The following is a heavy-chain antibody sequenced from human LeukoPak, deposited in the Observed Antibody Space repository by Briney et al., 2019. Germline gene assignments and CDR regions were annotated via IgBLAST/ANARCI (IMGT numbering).Heavy chain of an antibody. CDR2: IRGNGET. CDR3: ATEGFYY. Sequence: GGSLRLSCAASGLSFSSFAMSWVRQGPARGLEWVSSIRGNGETFYADSVKGRFTLSSDSSRNTVYFQLNNLRVEDTAIYYCATEGFYYWGPGTQVTVSP. J-gene: IGHJ4*02. V-gene: IGHV3-23*01. CDR1: GLSFSSFA.